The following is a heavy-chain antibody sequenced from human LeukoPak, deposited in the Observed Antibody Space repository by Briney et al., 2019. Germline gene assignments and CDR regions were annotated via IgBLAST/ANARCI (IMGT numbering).Heavy chain of an antibody. CDR1: GYSISSGYY. V-gene: IGHV4-38-2*01. Sequence: KSSETLSLTCAVSGYSISSGYYWGWIRQPPGKGLEWIGSIYHSGSTYYNPSLKSRVTISVDTSKNQFSLKLSSVTAADTAVYYCARHKSTIFGVVNAFDIWGQGTMVTVSS. CDR3: ARHKSTIFGVVNAFDI. J-gene: IGHJ3*02. CDR2: IYHSGST. D-gene: IGHD3-3*01.